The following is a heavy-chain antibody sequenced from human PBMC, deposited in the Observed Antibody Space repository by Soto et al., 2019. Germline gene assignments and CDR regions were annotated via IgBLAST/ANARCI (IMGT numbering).Heavy chain of an antibody. Sequence: ELQLVESGGGLVQPGGSLRLSCAASGFIFSNYWMSWVRQAPGKGLEWVANIKQDGSEKYYVDSVKGRFTISRDNAENSLYLQMNALRAEDTAVYYCARCGSAVPGTYWGQGTLLTVSS. CDR2: IKQDGSEK. CDR1: GFIFSNYW. CDR3: ARCGSAVPGTY. D-gene: IGHD6-19*01. J-gene: IGHJ4*02. V-gene: IGHV3-7*01.